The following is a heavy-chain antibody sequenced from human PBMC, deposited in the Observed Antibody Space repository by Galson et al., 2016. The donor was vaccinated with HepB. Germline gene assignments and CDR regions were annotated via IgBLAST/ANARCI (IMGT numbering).Heavy chain of an antibody. V-gene: IGHV3-23*01. CDR2: TRASVSGT. CDR3: AQDPLYCAGDCYWLS. D-gene: IGHD2-21*02. J-gene: IGHJ5*02. CDR1: GFNLSSYA. Sequence: SLRLSCAVSGFNLSSYAMSWVRQAPGKGLEWVSATRASVSGTFYADSVKGRFTISRDNSKNTVYLQMNNLRTEDTAVYYCAQDPLYCAGDCYWLSWGQGTLVTVSS.